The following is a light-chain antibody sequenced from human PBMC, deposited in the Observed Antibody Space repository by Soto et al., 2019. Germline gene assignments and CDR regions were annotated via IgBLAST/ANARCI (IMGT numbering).Light chain of an antibody. J-gene: IGKJ2*01. V-gene: IGKV3-20*01. CDR1: QSVSSNH. Sequence: EIVLTQSPGSLSLSPRERATLSCTASQSVSSNHLAWYQQKPGQAPRLLIYGASRRATGIPDRFSGSGSGTHYTLTISRLEPEDFAVYYCQQYGSSTYTFGQGTKVEIK. CDR2: GAS. CDR3: QQYGSSTYT.